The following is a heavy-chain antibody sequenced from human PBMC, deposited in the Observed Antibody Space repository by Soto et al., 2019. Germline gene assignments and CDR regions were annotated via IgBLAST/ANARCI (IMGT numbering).Heavy chain of an antibody. D-gene: IGHD2-2*01. CDR2: ITDTGGDT. V-gene: IGHV3-23*01. CDR1: GFTFSSYG. J-gene: IGHJ4*02. CDR3: AKGSTSSRPYYFDY. Sequence: EVQLLESGGGLAQPGGSLRLSCAASGFTFSSYGMSWVRQSPGKGLEWVSAITDTGGDTYHGDSVRGRFTISRDNTKNTLYLQMNSLKAEDMAVYYCAKGSTSSRPYYFDYWGQGTLVTVSS.